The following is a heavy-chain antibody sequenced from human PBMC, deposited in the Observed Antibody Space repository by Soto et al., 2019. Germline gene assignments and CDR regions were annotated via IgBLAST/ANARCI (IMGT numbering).Heavy chain of an antibody. CDR1: GGSISSYY. CDR2: IYYSGST. Sequence: SETLSLTCTVSGGSISSYYWSWIRQPPGKGLEWIGYIYYSGSTNYNPSLKSRVTISVDTSKNQFSLKLSSVTAADTAVYYCARRWGGGFDIWGQGTMVTVSS. V-gene: IGHV4-59*08. J-gene: IGHJ3*02. D-gene: IGHD1-26*01. CDR3: ARRWGGGFDI.